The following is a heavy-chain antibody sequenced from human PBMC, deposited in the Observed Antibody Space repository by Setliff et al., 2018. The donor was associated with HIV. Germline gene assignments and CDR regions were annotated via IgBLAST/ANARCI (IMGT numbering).Heavy chain of an antibody. V-gene: IGHV1-69*05. D-gene: IGHD1-26*01. CDR2: IFPLLFPA. CDR1: CAAFSRYA. Sequence: SGKVSCKASCAAFSRYAISWVRQAPGQGLEWMGGIFPLLFPANYAQKFQGRVPITTDASTYTADMELSSLTSEDTAVYYCARVTTSGRGSYLYWGQG. J-gene: IGHJ4*02. CDR3: ARVTTSGRGSYLY.